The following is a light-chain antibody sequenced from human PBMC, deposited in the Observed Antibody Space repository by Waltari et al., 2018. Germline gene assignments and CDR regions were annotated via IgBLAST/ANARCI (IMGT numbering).Light chain of an antibody. CDR1: YRLGSSH. CDR2: SAS. V-gene: IGKV3-20*01. Sequence: SCRARYRLGSSHLAWYQHKTSQPPRILMHSASYRATSIPYLFSGRGSGTDFTLTISRLGPEDSAVYYFHQWGRLPVPVGRGTKVEIK. CDR3: HQWGRLPVP. J-gene: IGKJ4*01.